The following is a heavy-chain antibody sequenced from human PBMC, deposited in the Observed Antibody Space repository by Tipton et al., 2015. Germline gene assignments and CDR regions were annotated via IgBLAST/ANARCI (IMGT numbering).Heavy chain of an antibody. CDR1: SGSVISDSSY. CDR2: IYYSGST. D-gene: IGHD3-22*01. J-gene: IGHJ4*02. V-gene: IGHV4-61*01. CDR3: ARGAFYYDSSGYYSHFDY. Sequence: GSLRLSCTVSSGSVISDSSYWNWVRQPPGRGLEWIGYIYYSGSTNYNPSLKSRVTISVDTSKNQFSLKLRSVTAADTAVYYCARGAFYYDSSGYYSHFDYWGQGTLVTVSS.